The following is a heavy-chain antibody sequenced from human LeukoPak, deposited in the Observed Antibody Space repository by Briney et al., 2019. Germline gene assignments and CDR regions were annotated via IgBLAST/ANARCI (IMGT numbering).Heavy chain of an antibody. Sequence: PGGSLRLSCAVSGFTVSSNYMNWVRQAPGKGLEWVSIVYSGGNTYYADSVKGRFTISRDNPKNTLYLQMNSLRAEDTAVYYCARDSGYSYADDYWGQGTLVTVSS. CDR3: ARDSGYSYADDY. D-gene: IGHD5-18*01. CDR2: VYSGGNT. V-gene: IGHV3-66*01. J-gene: IGHJ4*02. CDR1: GFTVSSNY.